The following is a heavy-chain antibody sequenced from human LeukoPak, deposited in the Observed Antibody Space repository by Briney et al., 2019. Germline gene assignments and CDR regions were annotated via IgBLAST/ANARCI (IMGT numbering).Heavy chain of an antibody. Sequence: GGSLRLSCAASGLTFSDYYMNWIRQAPDKGLEWVSYISSSNSYTNYADSVKGRFTISRDNAKNSLYLQMNSLRAEDTAVYYCARDKTDWFDPWGQGTLVTVSS. CDR1: GLTFSDYY. V-gene: IGHV3-11*06. CDR2: ISSSNSYT. J-gene: IGHJ5*02. CDR3: ARDKTDWFDP.